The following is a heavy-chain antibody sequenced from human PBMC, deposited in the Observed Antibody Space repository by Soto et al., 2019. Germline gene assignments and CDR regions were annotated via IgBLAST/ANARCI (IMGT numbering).Heavy chain of an antibody. V-gene: IGHV4-4*02. J-gene: IGHJ6*02. CDR1: GGSISSSNW. CDR3: ARDRSRGVEGQLVFLDYGIDV. Sequence: PSDTLSLTCAVSGGSISSSNWLSWGGQPPGVGVEWIGEIYHSGSTNYNPSLKSRVTISVDKSKNQFSLKLSSVTAADTAVYYCARDRSRGVEGQLVFLDYGIDVWGQGTTLTVS. CDR2: IYHSGST. D-gene: IGHD6-6*01.